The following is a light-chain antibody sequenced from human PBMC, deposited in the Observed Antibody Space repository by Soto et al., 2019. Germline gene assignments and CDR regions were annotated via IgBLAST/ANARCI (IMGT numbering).Light chain of an antibody. V-gene: IGLV2-23*02. CDR3: CSYAGSSTYV. CDR2: EVS. J-gene: IGLJ1*01. Sequence: QSAMTLPASVSGSPGQSITISCTGTCSDVGSYNLVSWYQQHPGKVPKLMIYEVSKRPSGVSNRFSGSKSGNTASLTISGLQAEDEADYYCCSYAGSSTYVFGTGTKVTVL. CDR1: CSDVGSYNL.